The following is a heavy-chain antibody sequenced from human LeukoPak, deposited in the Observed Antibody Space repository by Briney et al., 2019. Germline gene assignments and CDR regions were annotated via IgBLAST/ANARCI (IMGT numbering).Heavy chain of an antibody. J-gene: IGHJ4*02. Sequence: GGSLRLSCSASGFTFSSYAMHWVRQAPGKGLEYVSAISSNGGSTYYADSVKGRFTISRDNSKNTLYLQMSSLRAEDTAVYYCVKDIYYDSSGPVGHFDYWGQGTLVTVSS. CDR3: VKDIYYDSSGPVGHFDY. D-gene: IGHD3-22*01. V-gene: IGHV3-64D*06. CDR2: ISSNGGST. CDR1: GFTFSSYA.